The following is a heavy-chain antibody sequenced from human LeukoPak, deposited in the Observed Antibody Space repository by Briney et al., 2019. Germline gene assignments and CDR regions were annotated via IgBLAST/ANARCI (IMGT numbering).Heavy chain of an antibody. J-gene: IGHJ4*02. CDR1: GYTFTSYY. CDR3: ARDLSITIFGEPTHFDY. Sequence: ASVKVPCKASGYTFTSYYMHWVRQAPGQGLEWMGIINPSGGSTSYAQKFQGRVTMTRDTSTSTVYMELSSLRSEDTAVYYCARDLSITIFGEPTHFDYWGQGTLVTVSS. CDR2: INPSGGST. D-gene: IGHD3-3*01. V-gene: IGHV1-46*01.